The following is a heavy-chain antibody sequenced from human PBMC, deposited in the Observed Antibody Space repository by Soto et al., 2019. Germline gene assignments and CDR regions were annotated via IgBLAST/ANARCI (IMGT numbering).Heavy chain of an antibody. V-gene: IGHV6-1*01. CDR1: GDSVSSNSAA. Sequence: SQTLSLTCAISGDSVSSNSAAWHWIRQSPSRGLEWLGRTYYRSKWYNDYAVSVKSRITINPDTSKNQFSLQLNSVTPEDTAVYYCARCRKPVAGSKLPKTYYYGMDVWGQGTTVTVSS. J-gene: IGHJ6*02. CDR2: TYYRSKWYN. CDR3: ARCRKPVAGSKLPKTYYYGMDV. D-gene: IGHD6-19*01.